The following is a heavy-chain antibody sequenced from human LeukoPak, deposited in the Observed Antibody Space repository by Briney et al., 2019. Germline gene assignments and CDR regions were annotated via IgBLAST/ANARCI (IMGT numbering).Heavy chain of an antibody. D-gene: IGHD3-16*02. Sequence: GGSLRLSCAASGFTVSSYYMAWVRQAPGKGLECVSFIYNGNSTYYADSVKGRFTISRDNAKNSLYLQMNTLRVEDTAVYYCARDHRYGGLFDYWGQGTLVTVSS. J-gene: IGHJ4*02. CDR3: ARDHRYGGLFDY. CDR2: IYNGNST. CDR1: GFTVSSYY. V-gene: IGHV3-66*01.